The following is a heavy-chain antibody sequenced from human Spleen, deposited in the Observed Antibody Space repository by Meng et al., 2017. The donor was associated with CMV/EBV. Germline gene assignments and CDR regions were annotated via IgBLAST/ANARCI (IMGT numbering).Heavy chain of an antibody. CDR3: AREGVSSWASFFDY. CDR1: GFSFSRNW. V-gene: IGHV3-74*01. J-gene: IGHJ4*02. D-gene: IGHD6-13*01. Sequence: GGSLRLSCTASGFSFSRNWMHWVRQDPGKGLVWVSRINGDGSYAIYADSVQGRFSTSRDNAKNTVYLQMNSLRAEDTAVYYCAREGVSSWASFFDYWGQGTGVTVSS. CDR2: INGDGSYA.